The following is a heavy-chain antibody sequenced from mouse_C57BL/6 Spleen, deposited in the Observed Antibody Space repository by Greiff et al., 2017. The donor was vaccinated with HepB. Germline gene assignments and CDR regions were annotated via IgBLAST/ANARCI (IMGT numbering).Heavy chain of an antibody. CDR3: ARGGHYYGSSYNDY. CDR1: GYAFSSYW. Sequence: VKLQESGAELVKPGASVKISCKASGYAFSSYWMNWVKQRPGKGLEWIGQIYPGDGDTNYNGKFKGKATLTADKSSSTAYMQLSSLTSEDSAVYFCARGGHYYGSSYNDYWGQGTTLTVSS. V-gene: IGHV1-80*01. CDR2: IYPGDGDT. D-gene: IGHD1-1*01. J-gene: IGHJ2*01.